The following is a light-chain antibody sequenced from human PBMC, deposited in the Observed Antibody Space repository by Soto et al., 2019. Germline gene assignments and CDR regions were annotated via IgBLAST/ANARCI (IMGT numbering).Light chain of an antibody. J-gene: IGKJ1*01. CDR2: AAS. V-gene: IGKV1-39*01. CDR3: QQYNSYPWT. CDR1: QSISSY. Sequence: DIQMTQSPSSLSASVVDRVTITCRASQSISSYLNWYQQKPGKAPKLLIYAASSLQSGVPSRFSGSGSGTEFTLTISSLQPEDFATYYCQQYNSYPWTFGQGTKVDIK.